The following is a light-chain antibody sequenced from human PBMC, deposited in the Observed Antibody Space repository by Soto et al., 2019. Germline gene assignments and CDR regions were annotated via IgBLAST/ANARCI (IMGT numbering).Light chain of an antibody. CDR1: QTVTRSY. V-gene: IGKV3-20*01. CDR2: GAS. Sequence: EIVLTQSPGTLSLSPGERATLSCRASQTVTRSYLAWYQQKPGQAPRIIIFGASGRATGIPDRFSGSGSGTDFTLTISRLEPEDFAVYYCQQYGSLSWTFGQGTKVDIK. J-gene: IGKJ1*01. CDR3: QQYGSLSWT.